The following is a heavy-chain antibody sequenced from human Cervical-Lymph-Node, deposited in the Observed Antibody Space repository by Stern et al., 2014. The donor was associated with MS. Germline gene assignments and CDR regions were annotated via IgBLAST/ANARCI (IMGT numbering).Heavy chain of an antibody. CDR3: ARGRGGNYRYYFDY. D-gene: IGHD4-23*01. CDR1: GFTFSSYS. Sequence: EVQLVESGGGLVKPGGSLRLSCAASGFTFSSYSMNWVRQAPGKGLERVESISSGSSYIYYADSLKGRFTISRDNAKNSLYLQMNSLRAEDTAVYYCARGRGGNYRYYFDYWGQGTLVTVSS. V-gene: IGHV3-21*01. J-gene: IGHJ4*02. CDR2: ISSGSSYI.